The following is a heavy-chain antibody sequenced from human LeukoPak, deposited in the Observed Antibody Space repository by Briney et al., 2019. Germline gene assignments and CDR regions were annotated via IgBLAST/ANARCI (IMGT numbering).Heavy chain of an antibody. CDR2: ISSSGSTI. J-gene: IGHJ4*02. CDR3: ARVRMGFDY. V-gene: IGHV3-48*03. CDR1: GFTFSSYE. D-gene: IGHD2-8*01. Sequence: GGSLRLSCAASGFTFSSYEMNWVRQAPGKGLEWVSYISSSGSTIYYADSVKGRFTISRDNARNSLYLQMNSLRAEDTAVYYCARVRMGFDYWGQGTLVTVSS.